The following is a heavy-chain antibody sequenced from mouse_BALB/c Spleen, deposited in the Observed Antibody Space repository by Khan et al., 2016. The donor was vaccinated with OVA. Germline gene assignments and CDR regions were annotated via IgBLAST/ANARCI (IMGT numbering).Heavy chain of an antibody. CDR1: GFSLTTYG. J-gene: IGHJ4*01. CDR3: ARGGVYAMDY. V-gene: IGHV2-6*02. CDR2: IWSDGIT. Sequence: QVQLKESGPGLVAPSQSLSITCTVSGFSLTTYGVHWVRQPPGKGLEWLVVIWSDGITTYNSAPKSRLSISKHNSTSQDFLNMNSLLTDDEAMYSCARGGVYAMDYWGQGTSVTVSS.